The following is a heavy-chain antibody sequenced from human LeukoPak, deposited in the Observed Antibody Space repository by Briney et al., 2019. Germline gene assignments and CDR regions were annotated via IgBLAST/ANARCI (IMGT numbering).Heavy chain of an antibody. CDR3: ARPHYYGAHFDY. J-gene: IGHJ4*02. CDR1: GGSIRSYY. CDR2: IYYSGST. V-gene: IGHV4-59*01. Sequence: SETLSLTCTVSGGSIRSYYWSWIRQPPGKGLEWIGYIYYSGSTNYNPSLKSRVTISVDTSKNQFSLKLSSVTAADTAVYYCARPHYYGAHFDYWGQGTLVTVSS. D-gene: IGHD4-17*01.